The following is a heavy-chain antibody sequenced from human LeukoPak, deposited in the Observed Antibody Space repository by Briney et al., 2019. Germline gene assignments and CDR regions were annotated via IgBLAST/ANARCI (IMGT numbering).Heavy chain of an antibody. CDR3: AKVRVGTAHFDY. V-gene: IGHV3-30*02. D-gene: IGHD2-15*01. CDR2: IRYDGSNS. Sequence: GGSLRLSCAASGFTFSTYGMHWVRQAPGKGLEWVALIRYDGSNSFYADSVKGRFTISRDNSKNTLYLQMNSLRPEDTAVYYCAKVRVGTAHFDYWGQGTLVTVSS. J-gene: IGHJ4*02. CDR1: GFTFSTYG.